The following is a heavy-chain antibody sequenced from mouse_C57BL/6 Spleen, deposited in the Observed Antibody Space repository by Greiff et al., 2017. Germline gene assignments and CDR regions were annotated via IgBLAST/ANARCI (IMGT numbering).Heavy chain of an antibody. CDR3: ARVYYGNYWYFDV. CDR2: ISDGGSYT. J-gene: IGHJ1*03. CDR1: GFTFSSYA. D-gene: IGHD2-1*01. V-gene: IGHV5-4*03. Sequence: EVKLMESGGGLVKPGGSLKLSCAASGFTFSSYAMSWVRQTPEKRLEWVATISDGGSYTYYPDNVKGRFTISRDNAKNNLYLQMSHLKSEDTAMYYCARVYYGNYWYFDVWGTGTTVTVSS.